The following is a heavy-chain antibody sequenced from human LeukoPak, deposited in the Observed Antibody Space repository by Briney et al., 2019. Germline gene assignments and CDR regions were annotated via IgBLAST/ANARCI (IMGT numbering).Heavy chain of an antibody. CDR2: ISSSGSTI. CDR1: GFTFSSYG. Sequence: GSLRLSCAASGFTFSSYGMNWVRQAPGKGLEWVSYISSSGSTIYYADSVKGRFTISRDNAKNSLYLQMNSLRAEDTAVYYCARDRWTVTHFDYWGQGTLVTVSS. CDR3: ARDRWTVTHFDY. V-gene: IGHV3-48*03. J-gene: IGHJ4*02. D-gene: IGHD4-17*01.